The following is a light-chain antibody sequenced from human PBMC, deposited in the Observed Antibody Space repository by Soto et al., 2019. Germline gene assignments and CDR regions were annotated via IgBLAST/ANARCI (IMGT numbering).Light chain of an antibody. CDR3: NSYTSASFYV. CDR1: TSDIAGYNY. J-gene: IGLJ1*01. V-gene: IGLV2-14*01. CDR2: EVT. Sequence: QSALAQPASVSGSRGRSITISCTGTTSDIAGYNYVSWYQQHPGKAPKLLIYEVTSRASGVSHRFSGSKSGNTASLTISGLQAEDEAEYYCNSYTSASFYVFGTGTNLTVL.